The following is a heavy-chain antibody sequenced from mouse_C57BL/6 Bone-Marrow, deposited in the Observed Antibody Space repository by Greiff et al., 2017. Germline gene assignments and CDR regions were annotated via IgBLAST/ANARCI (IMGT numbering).Heavy chain of an antibody. J-gene: IGHJ1*03. CDR3: APITTDWYLDV. CDR2: INPYNGGT. Sequence: VQLQQSGPVLVKPGASVKMSCKASGYTFTDYYMNWVKQSHGKSLEWIGVINPYNGGTSYNQKFKGKATLTVDKSSSTAYMELNSLTSEDSAVYYCAPITTDWYLDVWGTGTTVTVSS. D-gene: IGHD1-1*01. CDR1: GYTFTDYY. V-gene: IGHV1-19*01.